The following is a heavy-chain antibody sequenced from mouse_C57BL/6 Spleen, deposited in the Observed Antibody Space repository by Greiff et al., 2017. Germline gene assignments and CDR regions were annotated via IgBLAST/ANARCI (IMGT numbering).Heavy chain of an antibody. D-gene: IGHD1-1*01. V-gene: IGHV1-15*01. CDR1: GYTFTDYE. CDR2: IDPEPGGT. Sequence: VKLQESGAELVRPGASVTLSCKASGYTFTDYEMHWVKQTPVPGLEWIGAIDPEPGGTAYNQKFKGKAILTADKSSSTAYMALRSLTSEDSAVYYCTTDYYGSSWDAMDYWGQGTSVTVSS. J-gene: IGHJ4*01. CDR3: TTDYYGSSWDAMDY.